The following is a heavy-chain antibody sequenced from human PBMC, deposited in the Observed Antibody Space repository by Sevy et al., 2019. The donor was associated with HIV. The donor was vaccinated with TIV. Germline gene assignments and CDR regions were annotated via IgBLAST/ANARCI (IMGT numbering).Heavy chain of an antibody. D-gene: IGHD2-2*01. CDR2: IYHSGST. CDR1: GYSISSGYY. CDR3: ARQIVVVPELEYYFDY. Sequence: SETLSLTCAVSGYSISSGYYWGWIRQPPGKGLEWIGSIYHSGSTYYNPSLKSRVTISVDTSKKQFSLKLSSVTAADTAVYYCARQIVVVPELEYYFDYWGQGTLVTVSS. J-gene: IGHJ4*02. V-gene: IGHV4-38-2*01.